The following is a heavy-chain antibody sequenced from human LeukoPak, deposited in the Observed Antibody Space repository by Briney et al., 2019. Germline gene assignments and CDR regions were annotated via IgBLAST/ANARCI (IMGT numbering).Heavy chain of an antibody. CDR2: IYYSGST. D-gene: IGHD2-2*01. J-gene: IGHJ3*02. V-gene: IGHV4-39*01. CDR1: GGSISSSSYY. CDR3: AGRGIVVVPAAQGNAFDI. Sequence: PSETLSLTCTVSGGSISSSSYYWGWIRQPPGKGLEWIGSIYYSGSTYYNPSLKSRVTISVDTSKNQFSLKLSSVTAADTAVYYCAGRGIVVVPAAQGNAFDIWGQGTMVTVSS.